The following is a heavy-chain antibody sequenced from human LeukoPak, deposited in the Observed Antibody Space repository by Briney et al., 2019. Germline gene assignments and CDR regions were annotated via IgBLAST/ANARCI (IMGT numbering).Heavy chain of an antibody. D-gene: IGHD1-14*01. CDR2: IYTSGST. CDR1: GGSFSNYY. Sequence: SETLSLTCTVSGGSFSNYYWSWIRQPAGKGLEWIGRIYTSGSTDYNPSVKSRVTMSVDTSNNQFSLKLTSVTAADTAVYYCARQPPQYYGMDVWGQGTTVTVSS. V-gene: IGHV4-4*07. CDR3: ARQPPQYYGMDV. J-gene: IGHJ6*02.